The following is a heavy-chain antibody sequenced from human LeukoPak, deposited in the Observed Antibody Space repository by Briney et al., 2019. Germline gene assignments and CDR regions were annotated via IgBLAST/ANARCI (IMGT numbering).Heavy chain of an antibody. Sequence: GGSLRLSCAASGFMFSSNWMSWVRLAPGKGLEWVANIKEDGTETYYVDSVKGRFTISRDNAKNSLYLQMNSLRVEDTAVYYCAKAGPDDSSDGGFDYWGQGTLVTVSS. V-gene: IGHV3-7*03. D-gene: IGHD3-22*01. J-gene: IGHJ4*02. CDR2: IKEDGTET. CDR1: GFMFSSNW. CDR3: AKAGPDDSSDGGFDY.